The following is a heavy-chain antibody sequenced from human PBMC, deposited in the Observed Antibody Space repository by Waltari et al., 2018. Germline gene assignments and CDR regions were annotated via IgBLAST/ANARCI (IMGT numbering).Heavy chain of an antibody. V-gene: IGHV4-38-2*02. D-gene: IGHD1-26*01. CDR1: GYSISSGYY. J-gene: IGHJ4*02. CDR3: ARVGATVNDY. CDR2: IYHSGCT. Sequence: QVQLQESGPGLVKPSETLSLTCTVSGYSISSGYYWGWIRQPPGKGLEWIGSIYHSGCTYYNPSLKSRVTISVDTSKNQFSLKLSSVTAADTAVYYCARVGATVNDYWGQGTLVTVSS.